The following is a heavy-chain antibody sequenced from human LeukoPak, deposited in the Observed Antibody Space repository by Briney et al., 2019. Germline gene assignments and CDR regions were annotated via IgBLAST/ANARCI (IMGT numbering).Heavy chain of an antibody. CDR1: GGSISSYY. V-gene: IGHV4-4*07. J-gene: IGHJ5*02. CDR3: AKGGAAAGTGPFDP. D-gene: IGHD6-13*01. CDR2: IYTSGST. Sequence: SETLSLTCTVSGGSISSYYWSWIRQPAGKGLEWIGRIYTSGSTNYNPSLKSRVTMSVDTSKNQFSLKLSSVTAADTAVYYCAKGGAAAGTGPFDPWGQGTLVTVSS.